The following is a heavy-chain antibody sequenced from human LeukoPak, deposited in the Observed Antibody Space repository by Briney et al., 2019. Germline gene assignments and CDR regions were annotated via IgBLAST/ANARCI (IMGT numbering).Heavy chain of an antibody. J-gene: IGHJ4*02. V-gene: IGHV1-2*02. D-gene: IGHD1-26*01. CDR3: ARDGESSGSDDFYY. Sequence: ASLKVSSEASRYTFTDYYMHSVRQAPGQGLEWMGWINPNTGDTNYAQKLQGRVTMTRDTAISTAYMELSRRRSDDTAVYYCARDGESSGSDDFYYWGQGTLVTVSS. CDR2: INPNTGDT. CDR1: RYTFTDYY.